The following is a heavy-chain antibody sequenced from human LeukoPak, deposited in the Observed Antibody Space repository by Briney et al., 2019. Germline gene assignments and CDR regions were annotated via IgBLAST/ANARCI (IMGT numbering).Heavy chain of an antibody. D-gene: IGHD2-21*01. CDR2: IYYSGST. V-gene: IGHV4-59*01. CDR1: GASISNYY. J-gene: IGHJ3*02. Sequence: SETLSLTCTVSGASISNYYWSWIRQPPEKGLEWIGYIYYSGSTNYNPSLKSRVTISVDTSKNQFSLKLSSVTAADTAVYYCATAAYCDADCFPIDAFDIWGQGTMVTVSS. CDR3: ATAAYCDADCFPIDAFDI.